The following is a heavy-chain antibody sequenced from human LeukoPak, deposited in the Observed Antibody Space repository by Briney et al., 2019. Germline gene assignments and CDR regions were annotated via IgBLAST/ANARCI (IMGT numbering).Heavy chain of an antibody. D-gene: IGHD4-17*01. V-gene: IGHV3-30*18. Sequence: GGSVRLSCGASGFTFSSYGMHWVRQAPGKGLEWVAVISYDGSNKYYADSVKGRFTISRDNSKNTLYLQMNSLRAEDTAVYYCAKDASPTVTTAYWYFDLWGRGTLVTVSS. J-gene: IGHJ2*01. CDR1: GFTFSSYG. CDR3: AKDASPTVTTAYWYFDL. CDR2: ISYDGSNK.